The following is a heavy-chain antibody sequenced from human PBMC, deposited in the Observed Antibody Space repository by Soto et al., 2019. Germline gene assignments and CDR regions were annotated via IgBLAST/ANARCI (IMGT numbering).Heavy chain of an antibody. CDR2: VSAYNGNT. CDR3: ARDRMGYCSGGSCYRVETTDWFDP. D-gene: IGHD2-15*01. V-gene: IGHV1-18*04. CDR1: GYTFTSHG. J-gene: IGHJ5*02. Sequence: GAPVKGSLKASGYTFTSHGISRGRQAPGQGVEWMGWVSAYNGNTNYAQKLQGRVTMTTDTSTSTAYMEMRRLRSDDTAVYYCARDRMGYCSGGSCYRVETTDWFDPWGQGTLVTVSS.